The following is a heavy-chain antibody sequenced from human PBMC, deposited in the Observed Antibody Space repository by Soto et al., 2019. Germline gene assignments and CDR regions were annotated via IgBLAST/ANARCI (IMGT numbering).Heavy chain of an antibody. CDR3: AREGQGAHFDY. CDR1: GGSISSYY. Sequence: SETLSLTCTVSGGSISSYYWSWIRQPPGKGLEWIGYIYYSGSTNYNPSLKSRVTISVDTSKNQFSLKLSSVTAADTAVYYCAREGQGAHFDYWGQGTLVTVSS. CDR2: IYYSGST. J-gene: IGHJ4*02. V-gene: IGHV4-59*01.